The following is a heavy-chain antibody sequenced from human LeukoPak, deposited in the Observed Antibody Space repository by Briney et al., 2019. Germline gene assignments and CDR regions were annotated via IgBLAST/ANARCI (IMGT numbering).Heavy chain of an antibody. J-gene: IGHJ6*04. D-gene: IGHD6-13*01. CDR2: IYYSGST. CDR1: GGSISSYY. V-gene: IGHV4-59*01. Sequence: SETLSLTCTVSGGSISSYYWSWIRQPPGKGLEWIGYIYYSGSTNYNPSLKSRVTISVDTSKNQFSLKLSSVTAADTAVYYCARGYSSSWPRMDVWGKGTTVTISS. CDR3: ARGYSSSWPRMDV.